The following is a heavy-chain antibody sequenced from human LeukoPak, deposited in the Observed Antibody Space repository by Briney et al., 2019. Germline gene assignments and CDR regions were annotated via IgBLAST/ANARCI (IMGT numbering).Heavy chain of an antibody. CDR1: GYTFTSYA. J-gene: IGHJ6*03. Sequence: ASAKVSCKASGYTFTSYAISWVRQAPGQGLEWMGWISGHNDDANYAQRLQGRVTMTTDTSTSTAYMELRSLRSDDTAVYYCARAGYCSGGSCYPYYYYYMDVWGKGTTVTVSS. D-gene: IGHD2-15*01. V-gene: IGHV1-18*01. CDR3: ARAGYCSGGSCYPYYYYYMDV. CDR2: ISGHNDDA.